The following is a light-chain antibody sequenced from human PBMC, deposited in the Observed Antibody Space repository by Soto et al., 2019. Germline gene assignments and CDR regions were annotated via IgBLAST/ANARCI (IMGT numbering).Light chain of an antibody. CDR1: SSNIGAGYD. V-gene: IGLV1-40*01. CDR3: QSYASSLSGVV. J-gene: IGLJ2*01. CDR2: GNS. Sequence: QSVLTQPPSLTGAPGQRVTISCTGSSSNIGAGYDVHWYQQLPGTAPKLLIYGNSNRPSGVPDRFSGSKSRISASLAITGFQAEDEDDYYCQSYASSLSGVVFGGGTKLTVL.